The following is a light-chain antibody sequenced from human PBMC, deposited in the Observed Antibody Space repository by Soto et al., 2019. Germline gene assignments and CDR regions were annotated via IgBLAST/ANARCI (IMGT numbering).Light chain of an antibody. V-gene: IGKV3-15*01. J-gene: IGKJ2*03. CDR2: GAS. CDR3: QQYHYWPTPPGS. CDR1: QSVSSK. Sequence: EVVMTQSPAILSVSTGERATLSCTASQSVSSKLAWYQQRPGQAPRLLIYGASARATGVPARFTGSGSGTEFSLTISSLQSEDFAVYYCQQYHYWPTPPGSFGQGTKLEIK.